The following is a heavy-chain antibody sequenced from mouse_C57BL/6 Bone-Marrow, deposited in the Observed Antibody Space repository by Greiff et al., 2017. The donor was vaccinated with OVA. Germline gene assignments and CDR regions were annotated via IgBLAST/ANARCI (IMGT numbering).Heavy chain of an antibody. Sequence: QVQLQQPGAELVKPGASVKLSCKASGYTFTSYWMHWVKQRPGQGLEWIGMIHPNSGSTNYNAKFKSKATLTVDKSSSTAYMQLSSLTSEDSAVYYCASAYYSKPIAYWGQGTLVTVSA. V-gene: IGHV1-64*01. CDR1: GYTFTSYW. CDR2: IHPNSGST. J-gene: IGHJ3*01. CDR3: ASAYYSKPIAY. D-gene: IGHD2-5*01.